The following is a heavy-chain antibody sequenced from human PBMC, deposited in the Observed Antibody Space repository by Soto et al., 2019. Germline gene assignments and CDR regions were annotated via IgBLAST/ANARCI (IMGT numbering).Heavy chain of an antibody. V-gene: IGHV5-10-1*01. CDR3: ARLSYYNYGMDV. CDR1: GNSFTSHW. J-gene: IGHJ6*02. Sequence: PGESLKISCNGSGNSFTSHWISWVRQMPGKGLEWMGRIDPSDSYTNYSPSFQGHVTISVDKSITTAYLQWSSLKASDTAMYYCARLSYYNYGMDVWGQGTTVTVSS. CDR2: IDPSDSYT.